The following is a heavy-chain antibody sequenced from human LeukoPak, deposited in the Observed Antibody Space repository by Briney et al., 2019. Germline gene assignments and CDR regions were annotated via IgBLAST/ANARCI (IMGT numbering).Heavy chain of an antibody. CDR1: GGSFSGYY. D-gene: IGHD2-2*01. CDR3: ARGKSVEYCSSTSCHLYFYYGMDV. Sequence: SETLSLTCAVYGGSFSGYYWSWIRQPPGKGLEWIGEINHSGSTNYNPSLKSRVTISVDTSKNQFSLKLSSVTAADTAVYYCARGKSVEYCSSTSCHLYFYYGMDVWGQGTTVTVSS. J-gene: IGHJ6*02. V-gene: IGHV4-34*01. CDR2: INHSGST.